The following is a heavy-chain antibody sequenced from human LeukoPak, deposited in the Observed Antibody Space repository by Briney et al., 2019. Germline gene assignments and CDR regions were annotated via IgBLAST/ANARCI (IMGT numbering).Heavy chain of an antibody. CDR2: INHSGST. V-gene: IGHV4-39*07. J-gene: IGHJ4*02. CDR1: GGSISSSSYY. D-gene: IGHD3-22*01. Sequence: SETLSLTCTVSGGSISSSSYYWGWIRQPPGKGLEWIGEINHSGSTNYNPSLKSRVTMSVDTSKNQFSLKLSSVTAADTAVYYCARGHYYDSSGYYGYWGQGTLVTVSS. CDR3: ARGHYYDSSGYYGY.